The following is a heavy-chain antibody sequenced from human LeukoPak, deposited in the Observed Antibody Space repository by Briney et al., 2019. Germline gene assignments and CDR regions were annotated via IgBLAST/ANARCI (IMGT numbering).Heavy chain of an antibody. CDR3: ARDSTDPEALDV. Sequence: PSETLSLTCTVSGGSISRGGYYWSWIRQYPGKGLEWIGYIYYSGSTYYNPSLKSRLIMSVDTSKNQFSLRLSSVTAADMAVYYCARDSTDPEALDVWGQGTMVTVSS. CDR2: IYYSGST. J-gene: IGHJ3*01. D-gene: IGHD1-14*01. CDR1: GGSISRGGYY. V-gene: IGHV4-31*03.